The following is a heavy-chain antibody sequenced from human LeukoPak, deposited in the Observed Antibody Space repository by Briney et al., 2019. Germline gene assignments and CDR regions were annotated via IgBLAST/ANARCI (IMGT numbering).Heavy chain of an antibody. CDR3: AREWNSRARFDY. CDR1: RFTFSRHT. Sequence: PGRSLRLSCAASRFTFSRHTMNWVRQAPGKGLEWISYISSSSDIIYYADSVKGRFTISGDNAKNSLYLQMDSLRAEDTAVYYCAREWNSRARFDYWGQGALVTVSS. CDR2: ISSSSDII. D-gene: IGHD1/OR15-1a*01. J-gene: IGHJ4*02. V-gene: IGHV3-48*01.